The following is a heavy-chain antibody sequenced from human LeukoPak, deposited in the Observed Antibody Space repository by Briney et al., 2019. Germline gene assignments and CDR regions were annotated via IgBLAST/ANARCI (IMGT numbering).Heavy chain of an antibody. Sequence: SETLSLTCAVYGGSFSGYYWSWIRQPPGKGLEWIGEIYHRGSTNYNPSLKGRVTISVDTSKNQFSLKLSSVTAADTAVYYCARRPIFGVVIIPSVYFDYWGQGTLVTVSS. V-gene: IGHV4-34*01. D-gene: IGHD3-3*01. J-gene: IGHJ4*02. CDR1: GGSFSGYY. CDR2: IYHRGST. CDR3: ARRPIFGVVIIPSVYFDY.